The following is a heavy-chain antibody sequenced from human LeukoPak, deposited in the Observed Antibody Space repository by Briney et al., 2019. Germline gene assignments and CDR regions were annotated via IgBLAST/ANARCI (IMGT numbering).Heavy chain of an antibody. D-gene: IGHD1-7*01. CDR2: INQDGSEK. CDR3: ARRKLTYYYGMDV. CDR1: GFTVYNFA. Sequence: HPGGSLRLSCVASGFTVYNFAMSWVRQAPGKGLEWVANINQDGSEKYYVDSVKGRFTVSRDNAKNSLDLQMNTLRAEDTAVYYCARRKLTYYYGMDVWGQGTTVTVSS. J-gene: IGHJ6*02. V-gene: IGHV3-7*01.